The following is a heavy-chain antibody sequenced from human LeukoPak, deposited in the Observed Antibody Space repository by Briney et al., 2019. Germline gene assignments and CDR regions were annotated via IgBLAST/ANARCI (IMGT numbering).Heavy chain of an antibody. CDR1: GGSISSGSYY. CDR3: ARDRSGWHGADI. CDR2: IYTSGTT. Sequence: PSETLSLTCTVSGGSISSGSYYWSWIRQPAGKGLEWIGRIYTSGTTNYNPSLKSQVTISVDTSKNQVSLNLSSVTAADTAVYYCARDRSGWHGADIWGQGTMVTVSS. J-gene: IGHJ3*02. V-gene: IGHV4-61*02. D-gene: IGHD6-19*01.